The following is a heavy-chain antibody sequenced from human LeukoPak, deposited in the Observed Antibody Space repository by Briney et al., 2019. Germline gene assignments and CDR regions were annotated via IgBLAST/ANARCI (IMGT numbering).Heavy chain of an antibody. V-gene: IGHV3-33*05. CDR2: MSYDENTK. CDR1: RFILSVYG. Sequence: GGSLRLSCVASRFILSVYGMHWVRQAPGKGLEWVAFMSYDENTKYYIDSVKGRFTISRDNSKNTLFLQLNNLRPEDTGVYYCARDGSTNSQNWFDPWGQGTLVIVSS. J-gene: IGHJ5*02. CDR3: ARDGSTNSQNWFDP. D-gene: IGHD2-8*01.